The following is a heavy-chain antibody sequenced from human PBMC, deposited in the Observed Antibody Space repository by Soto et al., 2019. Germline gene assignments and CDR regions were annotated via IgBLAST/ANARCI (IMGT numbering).Heavy chain of an antibody. V-gene: IGHV3-11*01. CDR3: SRDMIGDILPTYYKVYYYAMDV. Sequence: GGSLRLSCAASGFTFSDYYMSWIRQAPGKGLEWVSYISSSGSTIYYADSVKGRFIISRDNANNSLYLLMNSLRAEDTALYYCSRDMIGDILPTYYKVYYYAMDVWGQGTTVTVSS. J-gene: IGHJ6*02. CDR1: GFTFSDYY. D-gene: IGHD3-9*01. CDR2: ISSSGSTI.